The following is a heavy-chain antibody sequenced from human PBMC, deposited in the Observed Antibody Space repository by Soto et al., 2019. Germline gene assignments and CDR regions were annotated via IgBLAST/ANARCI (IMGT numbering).Heavy chain of an antibody. CDR3: ARDKDRAQLGGNYYYFMDV. J-gene: IGHJ6*02. V-gene: IGHV1-69*12. D-gene: IGHD3-16*01. CDR1: GGTFSTSA. Sequence: QVQVVQSGAEVKKPGSSVKVSCKTSGGTFSTSAISWVRQAPGQGLEWMGGIMPIFRTADYAQKFQGSVTITADESASTAYLELRSLTSEDTAVYYCARDKDRAQLGGNYYYFMDVWGQGTTVTVTS. CDR2: IMPIFRTA.